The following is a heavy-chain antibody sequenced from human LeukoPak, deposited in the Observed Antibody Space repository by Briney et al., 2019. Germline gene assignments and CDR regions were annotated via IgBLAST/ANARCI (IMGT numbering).Heavy chain of an antibody. CDR3: ARVFDS. V-gene: IGHV4-59*12. J-gene: IGHJ4*02. CDR2: IYYSGST. CDR1: GGSISSYY. Sequence: PSETLSLTCTVSGGSISSYYWSWIRQPPGKGLEWIGYIYYSGSTNYDPSLKSRVTISVDTSKNQFSLKLTSVTAADMAVYYCARVFDSWGQGTLVTVSS.